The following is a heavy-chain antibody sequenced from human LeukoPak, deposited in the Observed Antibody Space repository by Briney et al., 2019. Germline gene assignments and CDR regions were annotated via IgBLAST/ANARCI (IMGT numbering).Heavy chain of an antibody. D-gene: IGHD3-22*01. CDR2: ISGSGDNT. CDR3: AKGSYYDSSGSFYFDY. J-gene: IGHJ4*02. V-gene: IGHV3-23*01. CDR1: GFTFSNFA. Sequence: GGSLRLSCAASGFTFSNFAMHWVRQAPGKGLEWVSGISGSGDNTYYADSVKGRFTISRDNSKNTLYVQVNSLGTEDTAAYYCAKGSYYDSSGSFYFDYWGQGTLVTVSS.